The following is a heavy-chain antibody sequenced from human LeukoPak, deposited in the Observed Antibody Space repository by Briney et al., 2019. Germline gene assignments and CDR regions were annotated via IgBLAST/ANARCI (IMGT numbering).Heavy chain of an antibody. Sequence: SVQVSCKASLCTFSSYAISWVRQAPGQGLEWMGVIIPIFGKGNYAQKFQGRVTITADESTSTAYMELSSLRYEDTAVYYCARDETPGYDILTGYWYWGQGTLVTVSS. V-gene: IGHV1-69*01. J-gene: IGHJ4*02. CDR1: LCTFSSYA. CDR2: IIPIFGKG. CDR3: ARDETPGYDILTGYWY. D-gene: IGHD3-9*01.